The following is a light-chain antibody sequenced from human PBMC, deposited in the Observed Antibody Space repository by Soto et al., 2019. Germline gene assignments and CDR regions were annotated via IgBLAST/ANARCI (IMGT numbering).Light chain of an antibody. CDR2: GAS. CDR1: QNIGTSY. CDR3: HHCGTLPQT. Sequence: EIVLTQSPGTLSLSPGERATLSCRASQNIGTSYLAWYQQKPGQAPRLLISGASRRATGIPDRFSGSGSGTDFTLTITGLEPEDFAVYFCHHCGTLPQTFGQGTKLEIK. J-gene: IGKJ2*01. V-gene: IGKV3-20*01.